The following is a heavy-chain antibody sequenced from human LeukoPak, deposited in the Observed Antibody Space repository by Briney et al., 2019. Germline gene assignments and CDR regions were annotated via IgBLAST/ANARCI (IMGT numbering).Heavy chain of an antibody. V-gene: IGHV3-23*01. Sequence: GGSLRLSCAASGFTFSSYAMSWVRQAPGKGLEWVSAISGSGGSTYYADSVKGRFTISRDNSKNTLYLQMNSLRAEDTAVYYCAKDLRSGGSSSYFDYWGQGTLVTVSS. CDR3: AKDLRSGGSSSYFDY. CDR2: ISGSGGST. J-gene: IGHJ4*02. CDR1: GFTFSSYA. D-gene: IGHD2-15*01.